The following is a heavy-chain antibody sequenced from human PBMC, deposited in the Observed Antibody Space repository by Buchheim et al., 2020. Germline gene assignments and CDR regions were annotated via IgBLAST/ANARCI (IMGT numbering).Heavy chain of an antibody. J-gene: IGHJ4*02. CDR3: ARARGADYGGNFDN. Sequence: QVLLQEAGPGLVKPSQTLSLSCTVSGASTSSGSYYWVWIRQPAGKGLEWIGRVSARGTTNYKASLKRRVTMSLEPSKTQFFMKLSAVTAADTGVYYCARARGADYGGNFDNWGQGIL. D-gene: IGHD4-23*01. CDR1: GASTSSGSYY. V-gene: IGHV4-61*02. CDR2: VSARGTT.